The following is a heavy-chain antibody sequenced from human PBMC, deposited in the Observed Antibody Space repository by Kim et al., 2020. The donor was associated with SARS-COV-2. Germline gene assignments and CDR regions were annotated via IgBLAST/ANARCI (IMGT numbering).Heavy chain of an antibody. J-gene: IGHJ4*02. V-gene: IGHV4-59*13. D-gene: IGHD6-13*01. Sequence: SETLSLTCTVSGGSISSYYWSWIRQPPGKGLEWIGYIYYSGSTNYNPSLKSRVTISVDTSKNQFSLKLSSVTAADTAVYYCARENPMIAAAGTGVFDYWGQGTLGTVSS. CDR1: GGSISSYY. CDR3: ARENPMIAAAGTGVFDY. CDR2: IYYSGST.